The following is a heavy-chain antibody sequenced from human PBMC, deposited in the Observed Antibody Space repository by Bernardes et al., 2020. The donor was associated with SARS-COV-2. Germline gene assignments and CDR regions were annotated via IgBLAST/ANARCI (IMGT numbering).Heavy chain of an antibody. D-gene: IGHD6-13*01. CDR3: ARDIAAVGSWFADYYYYGMDV. J-gene: IGHJ6*02. CDR2: TYYRSKWYN. CDR1: GDSVSSNSAA. V-gene: IGHV6-1*01. Sequence: SQTLSLTCAISGDSVSSNSAAWNWIRQSPSRGLEWLGRTYYRSKWYNDYAVSVKSRITINPDTSKNQFSLQLNSVTPEDTAVYYCARDIAAVGSWFADYYYYGMDVWGQGTTVTVSS.